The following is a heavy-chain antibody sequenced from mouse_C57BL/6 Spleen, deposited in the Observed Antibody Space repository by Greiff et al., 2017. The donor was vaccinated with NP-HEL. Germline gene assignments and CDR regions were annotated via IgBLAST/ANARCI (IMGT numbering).Heavy chain of an antibody. CDR1: GFSLSTSGMG. CDR2: IYWDDDK. CDR3: ARACTAQATGHAMDY. D-gene: IGHD3-2*02. V-gene: IGHV8-12*01. J-gene: IGHJ4*01. Sequence: QVTLNVCGPGILQSSQTLSLSCSFSGFSLSTSGMGVSWIRQPSGKGLEWLAHIYWDDDKRYNPSLKSRPTISKDTSRNQVFLKITSVDTADTATYYCARACTAQATGHAMDYWGQGTSVTVSS.